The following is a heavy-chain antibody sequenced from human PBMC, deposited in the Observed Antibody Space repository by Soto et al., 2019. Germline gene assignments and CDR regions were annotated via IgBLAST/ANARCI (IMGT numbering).Heavy chain of an antibody. V-gene: IGHV3-53*01. D-gene: IGHD3-22*01. J-gene: IGHJ6*02. CDR1: WFTVRRNY. Sequence: LIRSCAAYWFTVRRNYMSWGRQARGKGLEWGSVIYSGGSTYYADSVKGRFTISRDNSKIRLYLQMTSLRAEDTAVYYCARPYYYYDSSGRDYGMDVWGQGTKVTVSS. CDR2: IYSGGST. CDR3: ARPYYYYDSSGRDYGMDV.